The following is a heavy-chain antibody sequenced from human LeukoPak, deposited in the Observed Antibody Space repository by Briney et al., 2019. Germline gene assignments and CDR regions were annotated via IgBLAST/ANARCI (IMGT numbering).Heavy chain of an antibody. Sequence: SETLSLTCTVSGGSISSYYWSWIRQPPGKGLEWIGYIYYSGSTNYNPSLKSRVTLSVDTSRNQFSLSLRSMTAADTAVYYCARTEPSGTTSHWGQGTLVTDSS. CDR3: ARTEPSGTTSH. J-gene: IGHJ4*02. CDR2: IYYSGST. D-gene: IGHD1-1*01. V-gene: IGHV4-59*01. CDR1: GGSISSYY.